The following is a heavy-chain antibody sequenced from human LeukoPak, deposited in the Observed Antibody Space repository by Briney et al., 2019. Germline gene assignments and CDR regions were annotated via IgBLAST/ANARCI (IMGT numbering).Heavy chain of an antibody. CDR3: ARSHLINWFDP. CDR1: GGSISSGSYY. J-gene: IGHJ5*02. D-gene: IGHD3-22*01. Sequence: SQTLSLTCTVSGGSISSGSYYWSWIRQPAGKGLEWIGRISTSGSTNYNPSLKNRVTISVDTSKNQFSLKLSSVTAADTAVYYCARSHLINWFDPWGQGTLVTVSS. CDR2: ISTSGST. V-gene: IGHV4-61*02.